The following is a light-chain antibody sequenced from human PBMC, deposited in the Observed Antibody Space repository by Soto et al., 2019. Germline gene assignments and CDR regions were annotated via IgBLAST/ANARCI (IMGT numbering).Light chain of an antibody. Sequence: EIVMTQSPATLSVSPGERATLSCRASQSVSSSLAWYQQKPGQAPRLLIYGASTRATGIPARFSGSGSGTEFTLTIGSLQSEDSAFYYCQQYNDWPITFGQGTRLEIK. CDR3: QQYNDWPIT. V-gene: IGKV3-15*01. CDR1: QSVSSS. CDR2: GAS. J-gene: IGKJ5*01.